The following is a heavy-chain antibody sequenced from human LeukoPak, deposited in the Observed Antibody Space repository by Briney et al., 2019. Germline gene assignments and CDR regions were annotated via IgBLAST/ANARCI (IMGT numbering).Heavy chain of an antibody. CDR3: ARGILEWPRDLYYSDY. J-gene: IGHJ4*02. CDR2: ISAYNGNT. D-gene: IGHD3-3*01. V-gene: IGHV1-18*01. Sequence: ASVKVSCKASGYTFTSYGISWVRQAPGQGLEWMGWISAYNGNTNYAQKLQGRVTMTTDTSTSTAYMELRSLRSDDTAVYYCARGILEWPRDLYYSDYWGQGTLVTVSS. CDR1: GYTFTSYG.